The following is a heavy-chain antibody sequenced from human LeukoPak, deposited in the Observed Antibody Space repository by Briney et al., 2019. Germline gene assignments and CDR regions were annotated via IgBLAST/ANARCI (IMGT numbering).Heavy chain of an antibody. V-gene: IGHV1-2*02. Sequence: ASVKVSCKASGYTFTAYYMHWVRQAPGQGLEWMGWINPNSGVTEYAQKFQGRVTMTRDTSISTAYMELSRLRSDDTAVYYCARDPYYYDSSGPPDWGRGTLVTVSS. J-gene: IGHJ4*02. CDR1: GYTFTAYY. CDR3: ARDPYYYDSSGPPD. D-gene: IGHD3-22*01. CDR2: INPNSGVT.